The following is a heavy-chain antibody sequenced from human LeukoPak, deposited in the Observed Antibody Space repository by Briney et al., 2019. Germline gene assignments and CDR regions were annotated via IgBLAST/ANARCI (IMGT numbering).Heavy chain of an antibody. D-gene: IGHD3-22*01. V-gene: IGHV1-18*01. CDR3: ARGPPYYYDSSGYSAGDY. CDR1: GYTFTSYG. Sequence: GASVKVSCKASGYTFTSYGISWVRQAPGQGLEWMGWISAYNGNTNYAQKLQGRVTMTTDTSTSTAYMELRSLRSEDTAVYYCARGPPYYYDSSGYSAGDYWGQGTLVTVSS. CDR2: ISAYNGNT. J-gene: IGHJ4*02.